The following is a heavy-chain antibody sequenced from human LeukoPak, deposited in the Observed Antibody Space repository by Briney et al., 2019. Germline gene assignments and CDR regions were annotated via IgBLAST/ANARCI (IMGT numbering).Heavy chain of an antibody. CDR3: ASSYYYYYMDV. Sequence: GGSLRLSCAASEFTFSSYEMNWVRQAPGKGLEWVSYISSSGSIIYYADSVKGRFTISRDNAKNSLYLRMNSLRADDTAVYYCASSYYYYYMDVWGKGTTVTVSS. J-gene: IGHJ6*03. V-gene: IGHV3-48*03. CDR1: EFTFSSYE. CDR2: ISSSGSII.